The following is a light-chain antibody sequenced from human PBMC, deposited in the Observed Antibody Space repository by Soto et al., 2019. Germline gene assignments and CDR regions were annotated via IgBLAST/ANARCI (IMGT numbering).Light chain of an antibody. J-gene: IGKJ1*01. V-gene: IGKV1-6*01. CDR1: QGIRND. CDR2: EAS. Sequence: AILMTQSPSSLSPSVVDRVTITCRASQGIRNDLAWYQQKPGKAPKLLIYEASTLQSGVPSRFSGSYSGTDFTLTIGSLQTEDFATYYCLQEFNYPRTFGQGTKVDIK. CDR3: LQEFNYPRT.